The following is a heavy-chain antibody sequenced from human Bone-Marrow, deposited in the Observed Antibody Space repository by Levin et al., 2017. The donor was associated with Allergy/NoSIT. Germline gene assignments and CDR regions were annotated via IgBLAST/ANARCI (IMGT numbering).Heavy chain of an antibody. V-gene: IGHV3-23*01. J-gene: IGHJ5*02. CDR2: ISGAGGST. Sequence: LSLTCAASGFTFGSSAMSWVRQSPGKGLEWVASISGAGGSTNYADSLQGRFTISRDKFNNMVYLQMSGLKVEDTAVYYCARERMIRSADGGNWFDPWGQGTLVTVSS. CDR3: ARERMIRSADGGNWFDP. CDR1: GFTFGSSA. D-gene: IGHD3-16*01.